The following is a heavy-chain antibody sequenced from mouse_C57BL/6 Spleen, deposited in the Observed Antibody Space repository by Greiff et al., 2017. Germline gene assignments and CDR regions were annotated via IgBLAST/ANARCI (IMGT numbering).Heavy chain of an antibody. D-gene: IGHD1-1*01. Sequence: VQLQQSGPELVKPGASVKLSCKASGYTFTSYDINWVKQRPGQGLEWIGWIYPRDGSTKYNEKFKGKATLTVDTSSSTAYMELHSLTSEDSAVYFCARYPPYYYGSSYGYFDYWGQGTTLTVSS. CDR3: ARYPPYYYGSSYGYFDY. V-gene: IGHV1-85*01. CDR2: IYPRDGST. CDR1: GYTFTSYD. J-gene: IGHJ2*01.